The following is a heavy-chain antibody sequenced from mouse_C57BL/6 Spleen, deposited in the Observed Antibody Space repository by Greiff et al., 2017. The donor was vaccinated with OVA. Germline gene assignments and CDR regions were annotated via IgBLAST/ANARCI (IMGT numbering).Heavy chain of an antibody. CDR2: IFPGSGST. V-gene: IGHV1-75*01. D-gene: IGHD1-1*01. CDR1: GYTFTDYY. J-gene: IGHJ4*01. CDR3: ARWLYEVYAMDY. Sequence: QVQLKESGPELVKPGASVKISCKASGYTFTDYYINWVKQRPGQGLEWIGWIFPGSGSTYYNEKFKGKATLTVDKSSSTAYMLLSSLTSEDSAVYCCARWLYEVYAMDYWGQGTSVTVSS.